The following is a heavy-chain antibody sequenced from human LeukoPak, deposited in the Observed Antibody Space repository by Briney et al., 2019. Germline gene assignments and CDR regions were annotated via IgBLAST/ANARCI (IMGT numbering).Heavy chain of an antibody. J-gene: IGHJ4*02. D-gene: IGHD7-27*01. CDR1: GYTFTSYA. V-gene: IGHV1-3*01. CDR2: INAGNGNT. CDR3: ARRSDWGSWYFDY. Sequence: ASVKVSCKASGYTFTSYAMHWVRQAPGQRLEWIGWINAGNGNTKYSQKFQGRVTITRDTSASTAYMELSSLRSEDTAVYYCARRSDWGSWYFDYWGQGTLVTVSS.